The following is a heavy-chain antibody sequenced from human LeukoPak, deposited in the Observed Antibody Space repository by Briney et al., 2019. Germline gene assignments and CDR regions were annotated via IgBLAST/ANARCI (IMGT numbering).Heavy chain of an antibody. Sequence: PSETLSLTCTVSGGSISDSRYFWGWIRQPPGKGLEWIGSIYYSGSTYYNPSLKSPVTMSVDTSQNQLSLKLSSVTAADTAVYFCAREGYGGNYGFDYWGQGILVTVSS. J-gene: IGHJ4*02. V-gene: IGHV4-39*02. CDR2: IYYSGST. CDR1: GGSISDSRYF. D-gene: IGHD4-23*01. CDR3: AREGYGGNYGFDY.